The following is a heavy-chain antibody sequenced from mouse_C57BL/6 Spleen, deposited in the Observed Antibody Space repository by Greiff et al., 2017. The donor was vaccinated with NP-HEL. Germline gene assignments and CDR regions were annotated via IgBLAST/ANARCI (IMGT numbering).Heavy chain of an antibody. J-gene: IGHJ3*01. V-gene: IGHV5-6*01. Sequence: EVKLVESGGDLVKPGGSLKLSCAASGFTFSSYGMSWVRQTPDKRLEWVATISSGGSYTYYPDSVKGRFTISRDNAKNTLYLQMSSLKSEDTAMYYCAREGDDPWFAYWGQGTLVTVSA. CDR1: GFTFSSYG. CDR3: AREGDDPWFAY. D-gene: IGHD2-3*01. CDR2: ISSGGSYT.